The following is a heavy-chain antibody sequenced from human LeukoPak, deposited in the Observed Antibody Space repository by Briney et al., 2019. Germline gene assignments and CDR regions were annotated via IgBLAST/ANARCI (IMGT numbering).Heavy chain of an antibody. CDR1: GYTFTSYY. CDR3: AGEDSSSGYRPFDI. V-gene: IGHV1-2*06. J-gene: IGHJ3*02. CDR2: INPNNGGT. Sequence: ASVKVSCKASGYTFTSYYIHWVRQAPGQGLEWMGRINPNNGGTNYAQKFQGRVTMTRDMSMSTAYMELSRLRSVDTAVYYCAGEDSSSGYRPFDIWGQGTMVTVPS. D-gene: IGHD3-22*01.